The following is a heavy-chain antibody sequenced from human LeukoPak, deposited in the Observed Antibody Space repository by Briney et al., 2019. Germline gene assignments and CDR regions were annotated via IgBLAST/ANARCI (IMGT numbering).Heavy chain of an antibody. V-gene: IGHV3-15*05. Sequence: GGSLRLSCAASGFTFSNAWMTWVRQAPGKGLEWVGRIKRKTDGGTTDYAAPVKGRFTISRDDSKNTLFLQMNSLRAEDTALYYCAKGTQWLAPDYWGQGTLVTVSS. CDR3: AKGTQWLAPDY. CDR1: GFTFSNAW. D-gene: IGHD6-19*01. CDR2: IKRKTDGGTT. J-gene: IGHJ4*02.